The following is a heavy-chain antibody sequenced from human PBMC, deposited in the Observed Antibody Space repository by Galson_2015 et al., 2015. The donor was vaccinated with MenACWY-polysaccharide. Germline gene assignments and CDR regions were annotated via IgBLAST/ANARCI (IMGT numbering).Heavy chain of an antibody. V-gene: IGHV1-69*05. CDR3: ARDMAAKDYVWGSYRITRWYFDS. CDR2: IIPMFGTA. Sequence: SVKVCCKASGGTFRSYAISWVRQAPGQGLEWMGGIIPMFGTAKYAEKFQGRVTITTDESTSTVYMELSSLRSEDTAVYYCARDMAAKDYVWGSYRITRWYFDSWGQGSLVTVSS. D-gene: IGHD3-16*02. J-gene: IGHJ4*02. CDR1: GGTFRSYA.